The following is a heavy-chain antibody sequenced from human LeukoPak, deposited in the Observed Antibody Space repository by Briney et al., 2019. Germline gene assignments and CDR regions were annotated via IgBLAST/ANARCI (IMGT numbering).Heavy chain of an antibody. CDR2: MNPNSGNT. D-gene: IGHD6-13*01. CDR3: ARSHRSSWYSYYYGMDV. J-gene: IGHJ6*02. V-gene: IGHV1-8*01. CDR1: GYTFTSYD. Sequence: ASVKVSCKASGYTFTSYDINWVRQATGQGLEWMGWMNPNSGNTGYAQKFQGRVTMTRNTSISTAYMELSSLRSEDTAVYYCARSHRSSWYSYYYGMDVWGQGTTVTVSS.